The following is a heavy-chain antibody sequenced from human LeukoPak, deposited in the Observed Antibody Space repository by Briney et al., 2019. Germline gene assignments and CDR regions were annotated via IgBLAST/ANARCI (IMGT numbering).Heavy chain of an antibody. CDR2: ISYDGSNK. CDR1: GFTFSSYA. J-gene: IGHJ1*01. CDR3: ARVPSYSSGMGFQH. V-gene: IGHV3-30-3*01. Sequence: PGGSLRLSCAASGFTFSSYAMHWVRQAPGKGLEWVAVISYDGSNKYYADSVKGRFTISRDNSKNTLYLQMNSLRAEDTAVYYCARVPSYSSGMGFQHWGQGTLVTVSS. D-gene: IGHD6-19*01.